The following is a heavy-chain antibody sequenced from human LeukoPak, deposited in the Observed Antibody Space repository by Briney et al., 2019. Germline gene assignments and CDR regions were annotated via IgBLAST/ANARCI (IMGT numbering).Heavy chain of an antibody. CDR2: ISAYNGNT. D-gene: IGHD6-13*01. CDR3: ARYLASAGTNWFDP. V-gene: IGHV1-18*01. CDR1: GYTFTSYD. J-gene: IGHJ5*02. Sequence: ASVKVSCKASGYTFTSYDISWVRQAPGQGLEWMGWISAYNGNTNYAQNLLGRVTMTTDTSTSTAYMELTSLRSDDTAVYYCARYLASAGTNWFDPWGQGTLVTVSS.